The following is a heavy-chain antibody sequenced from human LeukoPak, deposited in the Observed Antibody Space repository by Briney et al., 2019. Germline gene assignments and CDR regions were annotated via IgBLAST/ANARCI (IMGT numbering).Heavy chain of an antibody. D-gene: IGHD3-10*01. CDR2: IKQDGSEK. J-gene: IGHJ6*02. CDR1: GFTFSRHW. Sequence: AGGSLRLSCAVSGFTFSRHWMSWVRQAPGEGLEWLANIKQDGSEKYYVDSVEGRFTISRDNAKNSLYLQMNSLRAEDTAVYYCARSYYGSGTSYGMDVWGQGTTVTVSS. CDR3: ARSYYGSGTSYGMDV. V-gene: IGHV3-7*01.